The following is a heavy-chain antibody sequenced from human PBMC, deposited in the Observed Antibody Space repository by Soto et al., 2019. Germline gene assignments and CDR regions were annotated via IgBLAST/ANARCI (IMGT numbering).Heavy chain of an antibody. D-gene: IGHD3-10*01. J-gene: IGHJ6*02. V-gene: IGHV1-18*01. CDR2: ISVYNGNK. CDR1: GYTFNNYG. CDR3: ARVAITLIRGLKVDFYSMDV. Sequence: ASVKVSCKASGYTFNNYGITWVRQAPGQGLEWLGWISVYNGNKNYAKKVQGRVSMTADTSTSTAHMELRSLQSDDTAVYFCARVAITLIRGLKVDFYSMDVWGQGTTVTVSS.